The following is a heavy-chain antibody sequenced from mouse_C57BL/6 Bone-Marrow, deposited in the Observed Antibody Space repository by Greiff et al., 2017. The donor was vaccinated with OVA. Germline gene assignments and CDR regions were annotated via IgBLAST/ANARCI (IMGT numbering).Heavy chain of an antibody. J-gene: IGHJ4*01. CDR3: ARYDYEGGAMDY. Sequence: VQLQQPGTELVQPGASVKLSCKASGYTFTSYWVHWVKQRPGQGLEWIGNINPSNGGTNYNEKFKSKATLTVDKSSSTAYMQLSSLTSEDAAVYYCARYDYEGGAMDYWGQGTSVTVSS. D-gene: IGHD2-4*01. CDR1: GYTFTSYW. V-gene: IGHV1-53*01. CDR2: INPSNGGT.